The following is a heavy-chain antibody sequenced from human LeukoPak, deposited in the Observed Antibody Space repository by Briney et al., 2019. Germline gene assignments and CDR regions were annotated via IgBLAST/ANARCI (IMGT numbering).Heavy chain of an antibody. J-gene: IGHJ4*02. Sequence: GGSLRLSCAASGFTFSSAWMHWVRHAPGTGLVWDSRITGDATTTYADAVRGRFTISRDNAKNILYLQMNSLRAEDTAVYYCVRDRVGPDYWGQGTLVTVSS. D-gene: IGHD1-26*01. V-gene: IGHV3-74*03. CDR1: GFTFSSAW. CDR2: ITGDATT. CDR3: VRDRVGPDY.